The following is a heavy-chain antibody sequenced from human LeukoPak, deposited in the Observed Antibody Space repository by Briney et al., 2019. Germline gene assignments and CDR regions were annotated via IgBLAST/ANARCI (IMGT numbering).Heavy chain of an antibody. CDR2: ISSSSSYI. CDR1: GFTFSSYS. V-gene: IGHV3-21*01. CDR3: ARNDDGTAGTDPWFFDY. D-gene: IGHD6-13*01. Sequence: GGSLRLSCAASGFTFSSYSMNWVRQAPGKGLEWVSSISSSSSYIYYADSVKGRFTISRDNAKNSLYLQMNSLRAEDTAVYYCARNDDGTAGTDPWFFDYWGQGTLVTVSS. J-gene: IGHJ4*02.